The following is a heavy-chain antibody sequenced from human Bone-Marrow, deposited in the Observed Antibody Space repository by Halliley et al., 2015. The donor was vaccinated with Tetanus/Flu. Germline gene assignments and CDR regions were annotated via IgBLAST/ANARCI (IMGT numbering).Heavy chain of an antibody. Sequence: LRLSCTVSGGSVSSGSYYWSWIRQPPGKGLEWIGYIYYSGYTNYNPSLKSRVTISVDTSKNQFSLKLSSVTAADTAVYYCAIEYVGRYYFDYWGQGTLVTVSS. V-gene: IGHV4-61*01. CDR1: GGSVSSGSYY. CDR2: IYYSGYT. D-gene: IGHD1-26*01. CDR3: AIEYVGRYYFDY. J-gene: IGHJ4*02.